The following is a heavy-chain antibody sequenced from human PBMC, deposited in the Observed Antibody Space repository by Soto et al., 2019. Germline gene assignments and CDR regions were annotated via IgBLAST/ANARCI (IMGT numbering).Heavy chain of an antibody. Sequence: GGSLRLSCAASGFTFSSYWMHWVRQAPGKGLVWVSRINSDGSSTSYADSVKGRFTISRDNAKNTLYLQMNSLRAEDTAVYYCARVAGLDPGNYFDYWGQGTLVTVSS. D-gene: IGHD6-6*01. V-gene: IGHV3-74*01. CDR3: ARVAGLDPGNYFDY. CDR1: GFTFSSYW. J-gene: IGHJ4*02. CDR2: INSDGSST.